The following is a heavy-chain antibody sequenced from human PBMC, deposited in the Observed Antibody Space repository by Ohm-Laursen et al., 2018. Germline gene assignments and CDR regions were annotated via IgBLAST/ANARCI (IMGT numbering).Heavy chain of an antibody. CDR3: GRDMDV. CDR2: INQDGSAK. CDR1: GFTFNNYW. Sequence: SLRLSCAAPGFTFNNYWMSWVRQAPGKGLEWVANINQDGSAKYYVDSVKGRFTISRDNAKNSMYMEINSLRAEDTAVYYCGRDMDVWGQGTTVTVSS. J-gene: IGHJ6*02. V-gene: IGHV3-7*01.